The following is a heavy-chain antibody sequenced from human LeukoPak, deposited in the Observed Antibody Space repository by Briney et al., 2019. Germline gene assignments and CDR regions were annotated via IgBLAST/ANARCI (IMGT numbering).Heavy chain of an antibody. J-gene: IGHJ4*02. CDR2: ISYNGGST. Sequence: GGSLRLSCSASGFPFSTYAMHWVRQAPGKGLEHVSVISYNGGSTYYADSVKGRFTISRDNSKNTLYLQMSSLRAEDTAVYYCVKDRHCSSSSCYSFECWGQGTLVTVSS. CDR3: VKDRHCSSSSCYSFEC. CDR1: GFPFSTYA. V-gene: IGHV3-64D*06. D-gene: IGHD2-2*02.